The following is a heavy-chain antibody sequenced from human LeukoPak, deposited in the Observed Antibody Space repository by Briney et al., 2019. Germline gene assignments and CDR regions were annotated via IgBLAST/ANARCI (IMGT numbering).Heavy chain of an antibody. CDR1: GGPISSGDYY. V-gene: IGHV4-30-4*01. D-gene: IGHD5-18*01. CDR2: IYYSGST. Sequence: PSQTLSLTCTVSGGPISSGDYYWSWKRQPQGKGLEWIGYIYYSGSTYYHPPLKSGVTISGDTSKNQFSLKLSSVTAADTAVYYCAGFCDYTAMVTGDYWGQGTLVTVSS. J-gene: IGHJ4*02. CDR3: AGFCDYTAMVTGDY.